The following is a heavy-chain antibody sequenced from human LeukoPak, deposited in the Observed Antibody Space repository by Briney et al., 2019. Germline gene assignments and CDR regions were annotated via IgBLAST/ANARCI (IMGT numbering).Heavy chain of an antibody. CDR3: ARDPMARRHYYDSSGYGPPGDY. J-gene: IGHJ4*02. CDR2: IWYGGSNK. D-gene: IGHD3-22*01. V-gene: IGHV3-33*08. CDR1: GFTFSSYG. Sequence: PGGSLRLSCAASGFTFSSYGMHWVRQAPGKGLEWVAVIWYGGSNKYYADSVKGRFTISRDNSKNTLYLQMNSLRAEDTAVYYCARDPMARRHYYDSSGYGPPGDYWGQGTLVTVSS.